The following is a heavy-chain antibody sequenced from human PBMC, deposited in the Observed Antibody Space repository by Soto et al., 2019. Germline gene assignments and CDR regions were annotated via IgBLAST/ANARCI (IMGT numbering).Heavy chain of an antibody. CDR2: IYYSGST. Sequence: SETLSLTCTVSGGSISSSSYYWGWIRQPPGKGLEWIGSIYYSGSTYYNPSLKSRVTISVDTSKNQFSLKLSSVTAADTAVYYCARQDPGFSGLKHTAPSYYYYMDVWGKGTTVTVSS. CDR1: GGSISSSSYY. J-gene: IGHJ6*03. CDR3: ARQDPGFSGLKHTAPSYYYYMDV. V-gene: IGHV4-39*01. D-gene: IGHD3-3*01.